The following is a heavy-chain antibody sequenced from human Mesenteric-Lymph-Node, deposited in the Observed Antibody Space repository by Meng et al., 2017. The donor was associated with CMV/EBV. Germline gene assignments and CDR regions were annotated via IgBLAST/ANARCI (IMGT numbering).Heavy chain of an antibody. D-gene: IGHD4-23*01. CDR3: ARRTPPHNYGGKRGHYFDY. CDR1: GGSISNFY. CDR2: VYYSGT. V-gene: IGHV4-59*01. Sequence: SETLSLTCTVSGGSISNFYWSWIRQPPGKGLEWVGHVYYSGTTYNPSLKSRVTMSVDTSKNQFSLRLSSVTAADTAVYYCARRTPPHNYGGKRGHYFDYWGQGMLVTVSS. J-gene: IGHJ4*02.